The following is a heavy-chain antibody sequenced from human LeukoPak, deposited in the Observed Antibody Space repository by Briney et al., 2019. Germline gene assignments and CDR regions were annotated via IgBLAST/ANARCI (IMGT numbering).Heavy chain of an antibody. CDR1: GFTFNKYG. V-gene: IGHV3-30-3*01. CDR2: ISHDGVNI. Sequence: GGSLRLSCAGSGFTFNKYGIHWVRQAPGKGLEWVAGISHDGVNIYYTDSVRGRFTISRDNSKNIVYLQMNSLRADDTTFYYCARHSGNSGFDYWGQGTLVTASS. CDR3: ARHSGNSGFDY. J-gene: IGHJ4*02. D-gene: IGHD1-26*01.